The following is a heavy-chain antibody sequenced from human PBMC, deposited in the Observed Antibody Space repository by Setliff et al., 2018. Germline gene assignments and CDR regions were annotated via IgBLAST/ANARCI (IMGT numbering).Heavy chain of an antibody. V-gene: IGHV4-34*01. Sequence: SETLSLTCSVYGESFSNNYWSWIRQSPGRGLEWIGESNHGGSTSYNPSLKSRLTMSVDTSKNQFSLRLSSVTAADTAVYYCAKEGYYDHFGYYHYYFDFWGQGTLVTVSS. CDR3: AKEGYYDHFGYYHYYFDF. CDR2: SNHGGST. CDR1: GESFSNNY. J-gene: IGHJ4*02. D-gene: IGHD3-22*01.